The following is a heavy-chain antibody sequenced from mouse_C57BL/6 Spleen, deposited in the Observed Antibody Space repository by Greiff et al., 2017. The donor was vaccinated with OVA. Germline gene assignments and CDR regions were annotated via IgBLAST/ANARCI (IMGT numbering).Heavy chain of an antibody. CDR2: FDPETGGT. CDR1: GYTFTDYA. J-gene: IGHJ2*01. V-gene: IGHV1-15*01. CDR3: TKTGFDY. Sequence: LKESGAELVRPGASVTLSCKASGYTFTDYAMHWVTQTPVHGLEWIGAFDPETGGTAYNQKFKGKAILTADKSSSTAYIELRSLTSEDSAVYYCTKTGFDYWGQGTTLTVSS.